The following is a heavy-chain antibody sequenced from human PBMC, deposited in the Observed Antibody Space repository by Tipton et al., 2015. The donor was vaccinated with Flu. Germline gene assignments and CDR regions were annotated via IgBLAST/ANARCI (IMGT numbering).Heavy chain of an antibody. CDR3: ARHRYYSGYDS. V-gene: IGHV4-59*08. Sequence: TLSLTCTVSGGSISSYYWSWIRQPPGKGLEWIGYIYYSGSTNYNPSLKSRVTISVDTSKNQFSLKLSSVTAADTAVYYCARHRYYSGYDSRGQGTLVTVSS. CDR2: IYYSGST. CDR1: GGSISSYY. J-gene: IGHJ4*02. D-gene: IGHD5-12*01.